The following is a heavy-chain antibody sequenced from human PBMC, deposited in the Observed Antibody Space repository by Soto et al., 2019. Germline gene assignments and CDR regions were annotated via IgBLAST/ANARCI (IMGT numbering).Heavy chain of an antibody. CDR3: ARSGHSSSNPYYYYYYGMDV. J-gene: IGHJ6*02. CDR1: GGSISSGGYY. Sequence: QVQLQESGPGLVKPSQTLSLTCTVSGGSISSGGYYWSWIRQHPGKGLEWIGYIYYSGSTYYNPSLKSRVTISVDTSKNQFSLKLSSVTAADTAVYYCARSGHSSSNPYYYYYYGMDVWGQGTTVTVSS. D-gene: IGHD6-6*01. V-gene: IGHV4-31*03. CDR2: IYYSGST.